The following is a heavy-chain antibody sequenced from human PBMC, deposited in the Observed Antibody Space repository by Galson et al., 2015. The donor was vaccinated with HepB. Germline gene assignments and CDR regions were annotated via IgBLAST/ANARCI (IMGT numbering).Heavy chain of an antibody. Sequence: SLRLSCAVSGFTFKDYAMSWVRQAPGKGLEWVSGISRSGGSTSYADSVKARFTISRENSKNTLFLEISSLRAEDTAISYCAKAGGAGSGNHYLDFWGQGTLGTISS. V-gene: IGHV3-23*01. CDR1: GFTFKDYA. CDR3: AKAGGAGSGNHYLDF. J-gene: IGHJ4*02. CDR2: ISRSGGST. D-gene: IGHD1-14*01.